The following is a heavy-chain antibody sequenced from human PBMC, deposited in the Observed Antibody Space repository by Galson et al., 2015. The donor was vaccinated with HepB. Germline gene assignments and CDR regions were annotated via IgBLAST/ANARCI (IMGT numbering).Heavy chain of an antibody. Sequence: TLSLTCTVSGGSISSGGYYWSWIRQHPGKGLEWIGYIYYSGSTYYNPSLKSRVTISVDTSKNQFSLKLSSVTAADTAVYYCAREMEGYFDPWDQGTLVTVSS. CDR2: IYYSGST. D-gene: IGHD2-2*01. V-gene: IGHV4-31*03. CDR3: AREMEGYFDP. CDR1: GGSISSGGYY. J-gene: IGHJ5*02.